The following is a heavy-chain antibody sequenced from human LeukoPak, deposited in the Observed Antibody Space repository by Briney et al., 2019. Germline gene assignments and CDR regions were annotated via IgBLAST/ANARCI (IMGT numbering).Heavy chain of an antibody. V-gene: IGHV3-7*01. Sequence: GGSLRLSCAASGFTFSSYWMSWVRQAPGKGLEWVANIKQDGSEKYYVDSVKGRFTISRDNAKNSLYLQMNSLRAEDTAVYYCAKGSVYYYDSSGYSRPDYWGQGTLVTVSS. CDR3: AKGSVYYYDSSGYSRPDY. D-gene: IGHD3-22*01. CDR2: IKQDGSEK. J-gene: IGHJ4*02. CDR1: GFTFSSYW.